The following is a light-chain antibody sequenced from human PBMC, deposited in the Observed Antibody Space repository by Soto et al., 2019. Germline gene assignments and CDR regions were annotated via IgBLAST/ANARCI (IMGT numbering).Light chain of an antibody. J-gene: IGKJ2*01. V-gene: IGKV1-33*01. CDR1: QDISIY. CDR2: DVS. Sequence: DIQMTQSPSSLSASVGDRVTITCRASQDISIYLNWFQQKPGKAPKLLIYDVSNLEKGVPSRFTGSGSGTDFTLTINSLQADEIATYYCQQYNVVPPTFGQGTRLEI. CDR3: QQYNVVPPT.